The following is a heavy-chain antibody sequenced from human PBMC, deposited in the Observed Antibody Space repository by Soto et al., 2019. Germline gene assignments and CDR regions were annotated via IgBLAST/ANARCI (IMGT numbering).Heavy chain of an antibody. J-gene: IGHJ4*02. CDR1: GYSFTNYG. V-gene: IGHV1-18*04. CDR2: ISPFTGDT. CDR3: ARGCSGGSCHSAY. Sequence: GASVKVSCKTSGYSFTNYGINWVRQAPGQGLEWMGWISPFTGDTHYTQSLQGRITVTTDTSTNTAYMELRSLRSADTAVYYCARGCSGGSCHSAYWGQGTLV. D-gene: IGHD2-15*01.